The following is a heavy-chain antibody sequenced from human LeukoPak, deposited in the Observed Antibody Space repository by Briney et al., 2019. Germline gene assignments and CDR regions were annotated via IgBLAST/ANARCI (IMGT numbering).Heavy chain of an antibody. CDR3: ARAGYSSSWDYYFYYGMDV. Sequence: SETLSLTCTVSGGSISSYYWSWIRQPPGKGLEWIGYIYYSGSTNYNPSLKSRVTISVDTSKNQFSLKLSSVTAADTAVYYCARAGYSSSWDYYFYYGMDVWGQGTTVTVSS. D-gene: IGHD6-13*01. J-gene: IGHJ6*02. V-gene: IGHV4-59*01. CDR1: GGSISSYY. CDR2: IYYSGST.